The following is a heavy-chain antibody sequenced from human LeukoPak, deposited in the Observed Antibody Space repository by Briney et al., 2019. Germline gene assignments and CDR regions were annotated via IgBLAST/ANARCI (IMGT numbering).Heavy chain of an antibody. Sequence: SETLSLTCTVPGGSISGYYWSWIRQPPGKGLEWIGEINHSGSTNYNPSLKSRVTISVDTSKNQFSLKLSSVTAADTAVYYCAREKRPWGSGWFDPWGQGTLVTVSS. V-gene: IGHV4-34*01. CDR1: GGSISGYY. CDR2: INHSGST. J-gene: IGHJ5*02. D-gene: IGHD7-27*01. CDR3: AREKRPWGSGWFDP.